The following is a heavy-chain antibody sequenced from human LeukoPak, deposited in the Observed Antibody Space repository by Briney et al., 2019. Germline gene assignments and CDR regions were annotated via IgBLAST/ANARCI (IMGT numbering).Heavy chain of an antibody. V-gene: IGHV4-39*01. CDR3: AGPIVVAPAAHIYWYFDL. Sequence: SETLSLTCTVSGGSISSSTYFWGWIRQPPGKELEWIGSISYSGDTYYNPSLKSRVTISVDTSKNQFSLKLSSVTAADTAVYYCAGPIVVAPAAHIYWYFDLWGRGTLVTVSS. D-gene: IGHD2-2*01. CDR2: ISYSGDT. CDR1: GGSISSSTYF. J-gene: IGHJ2*01.